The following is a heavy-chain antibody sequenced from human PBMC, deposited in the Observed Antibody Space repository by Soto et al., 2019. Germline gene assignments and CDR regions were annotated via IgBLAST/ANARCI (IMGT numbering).Heavy chain of an antibody. CDR1: GFTVSSNY. CDR2: IYSGGST. D-gene: IGHD3-10*01. Sequence: EVQLVESGGGLVQPGGSLRLSCAASGFTVSSNYMSWVRQAPGKGLEWVSVIYSGGSTYYADSVKGRFTISRHNSKNTLYLQMNRLRAEDTAVYYCARGGRISLGYFDYWGQGTLVTVSS. V-gene: IGHV3-53*04. J-gene: IGHJ4*02. CDR3: ARGGRISLGYFDY.